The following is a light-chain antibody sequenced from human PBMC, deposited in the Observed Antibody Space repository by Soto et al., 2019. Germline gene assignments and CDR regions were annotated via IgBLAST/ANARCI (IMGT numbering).Light chain of an antibody. CDR1: SNDVGGFNY. V-gene: IGLV2-14*01. J-gene: IGLJ3*02. CDR3: SSYTSISTVV. Sequence: PASVSGSPGQSITISCTGTSNDVGGFNYVSWYQQHPGKAPKLMIYDVRNRPSGVSNRFSGSKSGNTASLTISGLQPEDEADYYRSSYTSISTVVFGGGTKVTVL. CDR2: DVR.